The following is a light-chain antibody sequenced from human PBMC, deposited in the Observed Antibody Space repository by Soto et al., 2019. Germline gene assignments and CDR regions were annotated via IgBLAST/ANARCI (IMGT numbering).Light chain of an antibody. V-gene: IGKV1-5*01. J-gene: IGKJ1*01. CDR3: QQYNSYSSWT. CDR2: DAS. CDR1: KSITSW. Sequence: DIQMTQSPSTLSASVGDRVTITCRASKSITSWLAWYQRKPGKAPKLLIYDASSLESGVPSRFSGSGSGTEFTLTISSLQPDDFATYYCQQYNSYSSWTFGQGTKVEIK.